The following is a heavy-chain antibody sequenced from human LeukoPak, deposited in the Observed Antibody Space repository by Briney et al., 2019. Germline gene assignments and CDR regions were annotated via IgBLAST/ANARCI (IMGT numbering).Heavy chain of an antibody. Sequence: AASVKVSCKASGYTFTNYEISWVRQAPGQGLEWMGRIIPILGIANYAQKFQGRVTITADKSTSTAYMELSSLRSEDTAVYYCAREMYRGRTLVDPWGQGTLVTVSS. CDR1: GYTFTNYE. D-gene: IGHD3-10*01. CDR2: IIPILGIA. CDR3: AREMYRGRTLVDP. J-gene: IGHJ5*02. V-gene: IGHV1-69*04.